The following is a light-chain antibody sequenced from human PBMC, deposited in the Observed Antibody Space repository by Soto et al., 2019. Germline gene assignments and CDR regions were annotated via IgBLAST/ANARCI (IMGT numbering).Light chain of an antibody. CDR1: QSVRSDY. CDR3: QQYGNSPLT. Sequence: EIVLTQSPDTLSLSPGQRATLSCRASQSVRSDYFAWYRQKPGQAPRVIIFGVSTRATGVPDRFSGSGSGTDFTLTISRLEPEDFALYYCQQYGNSPLTFGGGTKVEIK. V-gene: IGKV3-20*01. CDR2: GVS. J-gene: IGKJ4*01.